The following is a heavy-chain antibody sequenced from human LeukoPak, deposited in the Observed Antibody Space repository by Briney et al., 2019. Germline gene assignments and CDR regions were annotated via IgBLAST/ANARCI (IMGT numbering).Heavy chain of an antibody. D-gene: IGHD2-2*01. CDR2: INPSGGST. V-gene: IGHV1-46*01. J-gene: IGHJ6*02. CDR3: ARDPSPPPNIVVVPAARYGMDV. CDR1: GYTFTSYY. Sequence: ASVKVSCKESGYTFTSYYMHWVRQAPGQGLEWMGIINPSGGSTSYAQKFQGRVTMTRDTSTSTVYMELSSLRSEDTAVYYCARDPSPPPNIVVVPAARYGMDVWGQGTTVTVSS.